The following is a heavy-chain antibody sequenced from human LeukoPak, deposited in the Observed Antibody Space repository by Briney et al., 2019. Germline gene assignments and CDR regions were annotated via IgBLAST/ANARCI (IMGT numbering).Heavy chain of an antibody. D-gene: IGHD4-17*01. CDR1: GGSISSYY. CDR3: ARDLVTVTKGFDI. Sequence: SETLSLTCTVSGGSISSYYWSWIRQPAGKGLEWIGRIYSTGSTNYNPSLKSRVTMSVDTSKNQFSLKLSSVTAADTAVYYCARDLVTVTKGFDIWGQGTMVSVSS. CDR2: IYSTGST. V-gene: IGHV4-4*07. J-gene: IGHJ3*02.